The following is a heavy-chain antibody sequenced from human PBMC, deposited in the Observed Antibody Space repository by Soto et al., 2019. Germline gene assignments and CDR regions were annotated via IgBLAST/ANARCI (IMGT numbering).Heavy chain of an antibody. CDR3: ARDSIIIAATGPGDY. J-gene: IGHJ4*02. CDR2: INPSGGST. D-gene: IGHD6-13*01. V-gene: IGHV1-46*01. CDR1: GYTFTSFY. Sequence: QVQLVQSGAEVKKPGASVKVSCKASGYTFTSFYIHWVRQAPGQGLEWMGIINPSGGSTSYAQKFQGRVTMNRDTSTSTVYRDLSRLRSEDTAVYYCARDSIIIAATGPGDYWGQGTLVTVSS.